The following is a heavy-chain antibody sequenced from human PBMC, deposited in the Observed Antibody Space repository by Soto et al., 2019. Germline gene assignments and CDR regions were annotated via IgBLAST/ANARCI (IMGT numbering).Heavy chain of an antibody. D-gene: IGHD5-18*01. CDR1: GFSFRNYA. J-gene: IGHJ3*02. Sequence: PGGSLRLSCAASGFSFRNYAMSWVRQAPGKGLEWISTLTGSSSNIYYADSVKGRFAISRDNSRNTLYLQMDSLSTEDTAVYFCAKDWRYNYDTESFDIWGQGTMVTVSS. V-gene: IGHV3-23*01. CDR3: AKDWRYNYDTESFDI. CDR2: LTGSSSNI.